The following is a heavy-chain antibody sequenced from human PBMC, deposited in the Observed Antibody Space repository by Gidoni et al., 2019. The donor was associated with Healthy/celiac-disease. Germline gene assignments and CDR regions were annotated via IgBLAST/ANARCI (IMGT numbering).Heavy chain of an antibody. CDR3: ARQYCSGGSCQINYFDY. D-gene: IGHD2-15*01. V-gene: IGHV3-21*01. Sequence: EVQLVESGGGLVKPGGSLRLSCAASGFTFSGYSMNWVRQAPGKGLEWVSSISSSSSYIYYADSVKGRFTISRDNAKNSLYLQMNSLRAEDTAVYYCARQYCSGGSCQINYFDYWGQGTLVTVSS. CDR2: ISSSSSYI. CDR1: GFTFSGYS. J-gene: IGHJ4*02.